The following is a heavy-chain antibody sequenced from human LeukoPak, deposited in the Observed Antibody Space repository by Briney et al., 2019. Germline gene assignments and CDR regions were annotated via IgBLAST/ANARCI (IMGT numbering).Heavy chain of an antibody. V-gene: IGHV3-23*01. D-gene: IGHD3-16*01. Sequence: GGSLRLSCAASGFTFSSYAVSWVRQAPGKGLEWVSAISSSGGSTYYADSVKGRFTISRDNSKNTLYLQMNSLRAEDTAVYYCAKDFIGAVPFDYWGQGTLVTVSS. CDR3: AKDFIGAVPFDY. CDR2: ISSSGGST. J-gene: IGHJ4*02. CDR1: GFTFSSYA.